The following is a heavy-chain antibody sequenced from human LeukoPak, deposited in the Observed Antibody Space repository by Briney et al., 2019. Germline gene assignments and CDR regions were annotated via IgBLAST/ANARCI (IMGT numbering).Heavy chain of an antibody. J-gene: IGHJ4*02. V-gene: IGHV3-23*01. CDR2: ISGSGGST. D-gene: IGHD3-22*01. Sequence: GGSLRLSCAASGFTFSSYAMSWVRQAPGKGLEWVSAISGSGGSTYYADSVKGRFTISRDNSKNTLHLQMNSLRAEDTAVYYCAKITKYYYDSSGYYGDYWGQGTLVTVSS. CDR3: AKITKYYYDSSGYYGDY. CDR1: GFTFSSYA.